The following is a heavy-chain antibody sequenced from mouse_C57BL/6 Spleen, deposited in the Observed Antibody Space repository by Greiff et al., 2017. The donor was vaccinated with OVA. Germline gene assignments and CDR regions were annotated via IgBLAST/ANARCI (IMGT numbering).Heavy chain of an antibody. Sequence: QVQLKQPGAELVKPGASVKLSCKASGYTFTSYWMQWVKQRPGQGLEWIGEIDPSDSYTNYNQKFKGKATLTVDTSSSTAYMQLSSLTSEDSAVYYCARAPFPRDFDYWGQGTTLTVSS. J-gene: IGHJ2*01. CDR2: IDPSDSYT. CDR1: GYTFTSYW. V-gene: IGHV1-50*01. CDR3: ARAPFPRDFDY.